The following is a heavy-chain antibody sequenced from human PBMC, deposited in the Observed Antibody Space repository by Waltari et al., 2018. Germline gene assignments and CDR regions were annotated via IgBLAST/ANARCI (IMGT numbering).Heavy chain of an antibody. CDR1: GGSISSGSYY. V-gene: IGHV4-61*02. D-gene: IGHD6-13*01. CDR2: IYTSGVT. CDR3: ARGRETAAGIFDY. J-gene: IGHJ4*02. Sequence: QVQLQESGPGLVKPSQTLSLTCTVSGGSISSGSYYWSWIRQPAGKGLEWIGRIYTSGVTNYNPSLKSRVTISVDTSKNQFSLKLSSVTAADTAVYYGARGRETAAGIFDYWGQGTLVTVSS.